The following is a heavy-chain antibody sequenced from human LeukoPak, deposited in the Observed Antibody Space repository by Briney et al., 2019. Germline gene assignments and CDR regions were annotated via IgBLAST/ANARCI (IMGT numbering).Heavy chain of an antibody. CDR3: ARHDKGFDY. CDR2: IYYIGNT. D-gene: IGHD3-22*01. CDR1: GGSISSGDYY. V-gene: IGHV4-30-4*01. J-gene: IGHJ4*02. Sequence: SETLSLTCTVSGGSISSGDYYWSWIRQPPGKGLEWIGYIYYIGNTFYNPSLKSRVTISVDTSKNQFSLKLSSVTAADTAVYYCARHDKGFDYWGQGTLVTVSA.